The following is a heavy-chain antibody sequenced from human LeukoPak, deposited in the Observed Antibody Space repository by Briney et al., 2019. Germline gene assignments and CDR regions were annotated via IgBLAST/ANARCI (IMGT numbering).Heavy chain of an antibody. J-gene: IGHJ4*01. CDR3: ARGSSGYPPYFDF. CDR1: GYTFTSYA. Sequence: ASVKVSCKASGYTFTSYAMHWVRQAPGQWLEWMGWINAGNGNTKYSHKFQGRVTITRDTSASTAYMELSSLRSEDTAVYYCARGSSGYPPYFDFWGHGTLVTVSS. CDR2: INAGNGNT. D-gene: IGHD3-22*01. V-gene: IGHV1-3*01.